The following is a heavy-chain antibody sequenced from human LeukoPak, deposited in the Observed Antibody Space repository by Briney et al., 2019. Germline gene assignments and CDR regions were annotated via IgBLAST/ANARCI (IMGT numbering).Heavy chain of an antibody. D-gene: IGHD2-15*01. CDR2: IYYSGST. V-gene: IGHV4-30-4*01. Sequence: SETLSFTCTVSGGSISSGDYYWSWIRQPPGKGLEWIGYIYYSGSTYYNPSLKSRVTISVDTSQNQFSLKLSSVTAADTAVYYCARALAYYSGGSYYYGAFDIWGQGTMVTVSS. J-gene: IGHJ3*02. CDR3: ARALAYYSGGSYYYGAFDI. CDR1: GGSISSGDYY.